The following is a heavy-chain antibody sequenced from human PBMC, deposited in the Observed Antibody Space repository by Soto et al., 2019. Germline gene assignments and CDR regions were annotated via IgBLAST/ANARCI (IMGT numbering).Heavy chain of an antibody. CDR2: ISSSSSTI. CDR1: GFTFTRYS. J-gene: IGHJ5*02. CDR3: ARELTPYDFWSGYYSDDNWFDP. D-gene: IGHD3-3*01. Sequence: GGSLRLSCAASGFTFTRYSMNWVRQAPGKGLEWVSYISSSSSTIYYADSVKGRFTISRDNAKNSLYLQMNSLRDEDTAVYYCARELTPYDFWSGYYSDDNWFDPWGQGTLVTVSS. V-gene: IGHV3-48*02.